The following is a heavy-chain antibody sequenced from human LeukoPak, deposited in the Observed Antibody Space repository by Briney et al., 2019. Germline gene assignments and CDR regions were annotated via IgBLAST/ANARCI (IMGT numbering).Heavy chain of an antibody. CDR1: GFTFSSYS. Sequence: GGSLRLSCAASGFTFSSYSMNWVRQAPGKGLESVSSISSSSSYIYYADSVKGRFTISRDNAKNSLYLQMNSLRAEDTAVYYCARGEGSGAFDIWGQGTMVTVSS. V-gene: IGHV3-21*01. D-gene: IGHD3-10*01. CDR3: ARGEGSGAFDI. J-gene: IGHJ3*02. CDR2: ISSSSSYI.